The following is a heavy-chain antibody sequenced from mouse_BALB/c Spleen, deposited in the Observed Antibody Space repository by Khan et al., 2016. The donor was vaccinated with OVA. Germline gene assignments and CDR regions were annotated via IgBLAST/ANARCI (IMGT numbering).Heavy chain of an antibody. D-gene: IGHD1-1*01. CDR1: GYTFTDYI. CDR2: INPYNDGT. V-gene: IGHV1S136*01. J-gene: IGHJ3*01. CDR3: ARDYGRSFWFAY. Sequence: VRLQQAGPELVKPGASVKMSCKASGYTFTDYIIHWVKQRPGQGLEWIGYINPYNDGTKYNEKFKGKATLTSDKSSNTVYMELSGPTSEDSAVYSCARDYGRSFWFAYWGQGTLVTVSA.